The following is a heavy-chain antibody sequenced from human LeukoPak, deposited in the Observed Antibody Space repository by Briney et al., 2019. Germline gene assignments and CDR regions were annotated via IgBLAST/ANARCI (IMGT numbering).Heavy chain of an antibody. CDR3: ARLSAMVRGPEDIFYFEY. Sequence: GGSLRLSCETSGFSFSTYWMSWVRQAPGKGLEWVANIRQDGSEKYYVDSVKGRFTISRDIAKQSVFLQMNSLRAEDTAVYYCARLSAMVRGPEDIFYFEYWGLGTLVTVSS. J-gene: IGHJ4*02. CDR1: GFSFSTYW. CDR2: IRQDGSEK. D-gene: IGHD3-10*01. V-gene: IGHV3-7*01.